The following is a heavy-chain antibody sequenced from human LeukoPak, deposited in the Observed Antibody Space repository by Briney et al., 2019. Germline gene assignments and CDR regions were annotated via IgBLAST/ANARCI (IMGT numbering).Heavy chain of an antibody. J-gene: IGHJ4*02. D-gene: IGHD6-13*01. V-gene: IGHV3-23*01. Sequence: GGSLRLSCAASGFTFSSYAMSWVRQAPGKGLEWVSAISGSGGSTYYADSVKGRFTISRDNSKNTLYLQMNSLRAEDTAVYYCAKVRGSSWYAAGYFDYWGQGTLVTVSS. CDR3: AKVRGSSWYAAGYFDY. CDR2: ISGSGGST. CDR1: GFTFSSYA.